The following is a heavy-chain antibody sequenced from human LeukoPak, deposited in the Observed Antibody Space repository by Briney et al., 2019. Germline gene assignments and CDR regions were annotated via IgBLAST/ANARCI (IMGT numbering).Heavy chain of an antibody. D-gene: IGHD3-22*01. Sequence: GGSLRLSCAASRLIGTRNYMSWVRQAPGKGLEWVSLIYSGGDTYYADSVKGRFPISRDTSKNTVSLQMNSLRAEDTAVYYCARGVEIAYYDSRDYFVHWGQGTLVTVSS. CDR2: IYSGGDT. V-gene: IGHV3-66*01. J-gene: IGHJ4*02. CDR1: RLIGTRNY. CDR3: ARGVEIAYYDSRDYFVH.